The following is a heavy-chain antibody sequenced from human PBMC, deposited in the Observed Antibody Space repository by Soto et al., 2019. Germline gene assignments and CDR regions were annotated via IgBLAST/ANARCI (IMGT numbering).Heavy chain of an antibody. CDR2: INPNSGGT. D-gene: IGHD2-2*01. Sequence: ASVKVSCKASGYTFTGYYMHWVRQAPGQGLEWMGWINPNSGGTNYAQKFQGWVTMTRDTSISTAYMELSRLRSDDTAVYYCARDLGSREPAAMLVYFDYWGQGTLVTVSS. CDR3: ARDLGSREPAAMLVYFDY. J-gene: IGHJ4*02. V-gene: IGHV1-2*04. CDR1: GYTFTGYY.